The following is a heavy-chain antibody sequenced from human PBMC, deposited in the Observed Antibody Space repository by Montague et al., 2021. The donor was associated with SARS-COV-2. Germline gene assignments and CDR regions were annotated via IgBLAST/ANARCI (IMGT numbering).Heavy chain of an antibody. J-gene: IGHJ4*02. D-gene: IGHD3-22*01. V-gene: IGHV4-59*01. CDR2: IYYSGST. Sequence: SETLSLTCTVSGGSTSSYYWSWIRQPPGKGLEWIGYIYYSGSTNYNPSLKSRVTISVDTSKNQFSLKLSSVTAADTAVYYCARYYYDSSGYYSTPVLDYWGKGTLGTVSS. CDR3: ARYYYDSSGYYSTPVLDY. CDR1: GGSTSSYY.